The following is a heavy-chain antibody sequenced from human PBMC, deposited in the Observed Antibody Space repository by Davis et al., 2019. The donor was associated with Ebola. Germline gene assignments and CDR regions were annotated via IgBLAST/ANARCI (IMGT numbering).Heavy chain of an antibody. J-gene: IGHJ4*02. CDR2: ISGSSSYI. CDR1: GFTFSKYA. Sequence: GESLKISCAASGFTFSKYAMNWVRQAPGKGLEWVSAISGSSSYIYYADSVKGRFTISRDNAKNSLYLQMNSLRAEDTAVYYCARGSLSGYSYGYLGIGYWGQGTLVTVSS. D-gene: IGHD5-18*01. V-gene: IGHV3-21*01. CDR3: ARGSLSGYSYGYLGIGY.